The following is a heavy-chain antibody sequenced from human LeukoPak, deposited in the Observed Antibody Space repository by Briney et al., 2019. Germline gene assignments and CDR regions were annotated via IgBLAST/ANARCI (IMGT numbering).Heavy chain of an antibody. D-gene: IGHD2/OR15-2a*01. Sequence: ASVKVSCKASGYTFTSYGISWVRQAPGQGLEWMGWISAYNGNTNYAQKLQGRVTMTRNPSIRTAYVELRSLRSEDTAVYYCATRIRGVIYWGQGTLVTVSS. CDR1: GYTFTSYG. CDR3: ATRIRGVIY. CDR2: ISAYNGNT. J-gene: IGHJ4*02. V-gene: IGHV1-18*01.